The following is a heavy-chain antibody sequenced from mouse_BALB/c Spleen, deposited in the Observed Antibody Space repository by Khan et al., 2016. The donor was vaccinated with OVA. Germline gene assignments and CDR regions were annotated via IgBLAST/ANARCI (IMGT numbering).Heavy chain of an antibody. V-gene: IGHV2-9*02. CDR1: GYSLTSYC. J-gene: IGHJ2*01. CDR3: AGLVDI. CDR2: IWAGGST. Sequence: QVQLKQSGPGLVAPSQSLSITCTVSGYSLTSYCVHWVRQPPGKGLEWLGVIWAGGSTNYNSAIKTRLSISKDNSKSQVILKMNSLQTDDTAKYYGAGLVDIWGQGTTLTVSS.